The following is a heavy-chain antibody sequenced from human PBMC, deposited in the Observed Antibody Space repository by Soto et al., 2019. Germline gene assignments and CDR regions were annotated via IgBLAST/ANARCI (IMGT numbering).Heavy chain of an antibody. V-gene: IGHV4-39*01. CDR3: ARGMTTVIPPYYYYYGMDV. Sequence: PSETLSLTCTVSGGSIISSDYYWGWIRQPPGKGLEGVGGIFYSGYTHHNPSLKTRVSVSVDTSTNQLSLKLSSVTAADTAVYYCARGMTTVIPPYYYYYGMDVWGQGTTVT. CDR1: GGSIISSDYY. D-gene: IGHD4-4*01. J-gene: IGHJ6*02. CDR2: IFYSGYT.